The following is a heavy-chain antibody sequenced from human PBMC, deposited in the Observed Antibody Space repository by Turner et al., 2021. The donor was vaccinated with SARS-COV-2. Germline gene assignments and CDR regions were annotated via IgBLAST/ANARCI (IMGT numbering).Heavy chain of an antibody. J-gene: IGHJ5*02. CDR2: IYYSGST. D-gene: IGHD3-10*02. CDR3: ASETRYYSGRGWFDP. Sequence: QLQLQESGPGLVKPSETLSLNCTVSGGSISSSSYYWGWIRQPPGKGLEWIGSIYYSGSTYYNPSLKSRVTISVDTSKNQFSLKLSSVTAADTAVYYCASETRYYSGRGWFDPWGQGTLVTVSS. V-gene: IGHV4-39*01. CDR1: GGSISSSSYY.